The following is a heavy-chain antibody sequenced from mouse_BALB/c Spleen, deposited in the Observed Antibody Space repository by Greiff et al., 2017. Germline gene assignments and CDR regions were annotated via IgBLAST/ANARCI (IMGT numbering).Heavy chain of an antibody. CDR3: ARSSLLRPHWYFDV. Sequence: EVQVVESGAELVKPGASVKLSCTASGFNIKDTYMHWVKQRPEQGLEWIGRIDPANGNTKYDPKFQGKATITADTSSNTAYLQLSSLTSEDTAVYYCARSSLLRPHWYFDVWGAGTTVTVSS. CDR2: IDPANGNT. J-gene: IGHJ1*01. CDR1: GFNIKDTY. D-gene: IGHD1-2*01. V-gene: IGHV14-3*02.